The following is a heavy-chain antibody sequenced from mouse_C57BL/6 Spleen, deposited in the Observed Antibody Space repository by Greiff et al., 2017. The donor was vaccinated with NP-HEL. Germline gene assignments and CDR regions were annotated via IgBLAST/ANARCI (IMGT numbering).Heavy chain of an antibody. V-gene: IGHV1-85*01. CDR2: IYPRDGST. J-gene: IGHJ4*01. CDR1: GYTFTSYD. D-gene: IGHD1-1*01. CDR3: AREGAYYGSSDAMDY. Sequence: QVQLQQSGPELVKPGASVKLSCKASGYTFTSYDINWVKQRPGQGLEWIGWIYPRDGSTKYNEKFKGKATLTADKSSSTAYMQLSSLTSEDSAVYFCAREGAYYGSSDAMDYWGQGTSVTVSS.